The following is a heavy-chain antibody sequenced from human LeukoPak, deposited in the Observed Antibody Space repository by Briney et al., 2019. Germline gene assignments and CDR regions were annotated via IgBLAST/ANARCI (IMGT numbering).Heavy chain of an antibody. CDR2: ITGSGGST. V-gene: IGHV3-23*01. D-gene: IGHD3-22*01. CDR3: ARRGYYDSSGYSYFQH. J-gene: IGHJ1*01. CDR1: GLTFSNHA. Sequence: GGSLRLSCVASGLTFSNHAMTWVRQAPGKGLEWVSGITGSGGSTYHAESVKGRFTISRDNSKNTLYLQMNSLRAEDTAVYYCARRGYYDSSGYSYFQHWGQGTLVTVSS.